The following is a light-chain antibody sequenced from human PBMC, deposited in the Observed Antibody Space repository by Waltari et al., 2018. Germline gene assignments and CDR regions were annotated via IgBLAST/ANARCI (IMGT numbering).Light chain of an antibody. CDR2: WAS. CDR3: QQYCSSPLT. Sequence: DIVLTQSPDSLAVSLGERATINCKSTQSLLYSSVNKNCLAWYQQKAGQPPKLLIYWASTREPGVPDQFSGSGSGTDFTLTISSLQAEDVAVYYCQQYCSSPLTFGGGTKVEIK. V-gene: IGKV4-1*01. CDR1: QSLLYSSVNKNC. J-gene: IGKJ4*01.